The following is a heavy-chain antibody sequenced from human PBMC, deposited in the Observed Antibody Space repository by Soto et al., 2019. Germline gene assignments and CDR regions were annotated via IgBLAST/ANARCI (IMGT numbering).Heavy chain of an antibody. Sequence: EVQLVESGGGLVQPGRSLRLSCAASGFTFDDYAMHWVRQVPGKGLEWVSAISWNSADIGYADSVKGRFTISRDNAKRSLYLQMNSLRPEDTALYYCAIDFLGGQHPFYNSMDVWGQGTTVTVSS. CDR2: ISWNSADI. J-gene: IGHJ6*02. V-gene: IGHV3-9*01. CDR1: GFTFDDYA. D-gene: IGHD2-21*01. CDR3: AIDFLGGQHPFYNSMDV.